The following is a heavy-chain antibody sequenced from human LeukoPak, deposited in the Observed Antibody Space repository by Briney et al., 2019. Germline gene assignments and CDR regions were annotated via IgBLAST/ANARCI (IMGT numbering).Heavy chain of an antibody. J-gene: IGHJ4*02. Sequence: ASVRVSCKASGYTFTGYDINWVRQATGQGLEWMGWMNPNTGDTGYAQKFQGRVTMTRNSSIDTAYMELSGLRSEDTAVYYCTRGSLSVSSRDYWGQGTLLTVSS. CDR3: TRGSLSVSSRDY. CDR1: GYTFTGYD. V-gene: IGHV1-8*01. D-gene: IGHD1-26*01. CDR2: MNPNTGDT.